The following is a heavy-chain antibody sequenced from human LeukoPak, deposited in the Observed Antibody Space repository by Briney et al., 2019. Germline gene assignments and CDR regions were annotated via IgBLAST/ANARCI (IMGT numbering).Heavy chain of an antibody. CDR3: ARGVYRAEFYYYYYMDV. J-gene: IGHJ6*03. V-gene: IGHV1-8*01. Sequence: ASVKVSCKASGYTLTSHDINWVRQATGQGLEWMGWMNPNTGDTGYAQNFQGRVTITRNTSISTAYMELSSLRFEDTAVYYCARGVYRAEFYYYYYMDVWGKGTTVTVSS. CDR2: MNPNTGDT. CDR1: GYTLTSHD. D-gene: IGHD2/OR15-2a*01.